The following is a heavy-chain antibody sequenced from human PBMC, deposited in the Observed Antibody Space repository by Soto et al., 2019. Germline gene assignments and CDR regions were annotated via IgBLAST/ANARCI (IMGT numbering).Heavy chain of an antibody. CDR1: GYTFTSYA. CDR2: INAGNGNT. V-gene: IGHV1-3*01. J-gene: IGHJ4*02. D-gene: IGHD6-19*01. CDR3: ATAPGGIAVAGLYYFDY. Sequence: ASVKVSCKASGYTFTSYAMHWVRQAPGQRLEWMGWINAGNGNTKYSQKFQGRVTITRDTSASTAYMELSSLRSEDTAVYYCATAPGGIAVAGLYYFDYWGQGTLVTVSS.